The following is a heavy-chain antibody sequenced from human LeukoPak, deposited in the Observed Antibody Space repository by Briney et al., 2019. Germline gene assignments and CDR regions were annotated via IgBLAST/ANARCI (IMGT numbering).Heavy chain of an antibody. CDR3: ARRSDSSGYYYLDY. CDR1: GGSISSYY. Sequence: SETLSLTCTVSGGSISSYYWSWIRQPPGKGLEWIGYIYYSGSTNYNPSLKSRVTISVDTSKNQFSLKLSSVTAADTAMYYCARRSDSSGYYYLDYWGQGTLVTVSS. V-gene: IGHV4-59*08. CDR2: IYYSGST. J-gene: IGHJ4*02. D-gene: IGHD3-22*01.